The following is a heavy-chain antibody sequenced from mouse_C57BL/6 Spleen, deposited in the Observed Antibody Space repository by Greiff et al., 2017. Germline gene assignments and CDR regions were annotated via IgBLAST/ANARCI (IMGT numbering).Heavy chain of an antibody. CDR2: IYPGDGDN. CDR3: ARSGTDYFDY. CDR1: GYAFSSSW. J-gene: IGHJ2*01. V-gene: IGHV1-82*01. Sequence: VQLQQSGPELVKPGASVKISCKASGYAFSSSWMNWVKQRPGKGLEWIGRIYPGDGDNNYNGKFKGKATLTADKSSSAASMQLSSLTSEDSAVYFGARSGTDYFDYWGQGTTLTVSS. D-gene: IGHD3-1*01.